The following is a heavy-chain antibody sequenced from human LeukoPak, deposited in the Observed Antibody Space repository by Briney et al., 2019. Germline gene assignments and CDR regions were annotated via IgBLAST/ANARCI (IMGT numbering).Heavy chain of an antibody. Sequence: ASVKVSCKASGYTFTGYYMHWVRQAPGQGLEWMGWINPNSGGTNYAQKFQGRVTMTRDASISTAYMELSRLRSDDTAVYYCARDHRGYSSGWYGYWGQGTLVTVSS. V-gene: IGHV1-2*02. CDR3: ARDHRGYSSGWYGY. J-gene: IGHJ4*02. D-gene: IGHD6-19*01. CDR2: INPNSGGT. CDR1: GYTFTGYY.